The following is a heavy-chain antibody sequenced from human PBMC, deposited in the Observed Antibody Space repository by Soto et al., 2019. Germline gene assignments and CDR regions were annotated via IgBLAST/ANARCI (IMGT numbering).Heavy chain of an antibody. CDR2: ISHTGRT. J-gene: IGHJ5*02. D-gene: IGHD2-21*02. CDR1: GGSISSGNSYA. Sequence: QLQLQDSGSGLGKPSHSLSLTCAVSGGSISSGNSYAWTWILQPPAKDLEWVGSISHTGRTSYNPSLKGRFTMSVDKSKNQFSLKLSSVTAAAMAVYYCARAVTPYMVTWFDPWCQGSLVIVSS. V-gene: IGHV4-30-2*01. CDR3: ARAVTPYMVTWFDP.